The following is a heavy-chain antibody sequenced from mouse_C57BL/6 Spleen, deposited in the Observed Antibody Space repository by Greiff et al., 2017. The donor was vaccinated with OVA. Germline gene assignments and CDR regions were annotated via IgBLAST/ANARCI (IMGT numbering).Heavy chain of an antibody. D-gene: IGHD2-1*01. Sequence: VQLQQPGAELVRPGSSVKLSCKASGYTFTSYWMHWVKQRPIQGLEWIGNIDPSDSETHYNQKFKDKATLTVDKSSSTAYMQLSSLTSEDSAVYYGGRGDDGKGYFDYWGKGTTLTVSS. V-gene: IGHV1-52*01. J-gene: IGHJ2*01. CDR1: GYTFTSYW. CDR2: IDPSDSET. CDR3: GRGDDGKGYFDY.